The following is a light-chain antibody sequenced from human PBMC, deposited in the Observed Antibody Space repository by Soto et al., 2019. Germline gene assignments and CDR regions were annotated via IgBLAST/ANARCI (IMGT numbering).Light chain of an antibody. CDR1: QSVSSSY. Sequence: EIELTQSPGTLSLSPGERATLSCRASQSVSSSYLAWYQQKPGQAPRLLIYGASSRATGIPDRFSGSGSGTDFTFTISRLEPEDFAVYSCQQYGSPPLTFGQGTKVEIK. V-gene: IGKV3-20*01. J-gene: IGKJ1*01. CDR3: QQYGSPPLT. CDR2: GAS.